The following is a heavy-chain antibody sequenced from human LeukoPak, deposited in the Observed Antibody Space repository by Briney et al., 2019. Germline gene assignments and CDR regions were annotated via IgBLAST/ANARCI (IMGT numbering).Heavy chain of an antibody. J-gene: IGHJ4*02. CDR2: IIPILGIA. D-gene: IGHD3-10*01. CDR3: APNGSGSYFGY. Sequence: SVKVSCKASGGTFSSYAISWVRQAPGQGLEWMGRIIPILGIANYAQKFQGRVTITADKSTSTAYMELSSLRSEDTAVYYCAPNGSGSYFGYWGQGTLVTVSS. V-gene: IGHV1-69*04. CDR1: GGTFSSYA.